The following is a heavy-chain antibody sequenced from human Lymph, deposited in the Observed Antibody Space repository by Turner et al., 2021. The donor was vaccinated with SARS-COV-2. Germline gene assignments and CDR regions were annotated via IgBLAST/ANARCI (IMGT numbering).Heavy chain of an antibody. V-gene: IGHV3-53*01. J-gene: IGHJ6*02. Sequence: EVQLVESGGGLIQPGGSLRLSCAASGLTVRSNYMSWVRQAPGKGLEWVSVIYSGGSTYYADSVKGRFTISRDNSKNTLYLQMNSLIAEDTAVYYCARDLYYYGMDVWGQGTTVTVSS. CDR1: GLTVRSNY. CDR3: ARDLYYYGMDV. CDR2: IYSGGST.